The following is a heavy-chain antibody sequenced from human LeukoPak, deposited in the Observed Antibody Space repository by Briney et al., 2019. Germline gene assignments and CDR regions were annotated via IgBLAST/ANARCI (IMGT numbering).Heavy chain of an antibody. Sequence: GGSLRLSCAASGFTVSSHYINWVRQAPGKGLEWASVFYSGGSTFYADSVKGRFTISRDNSKNTLYLQMNSLRAEDTAVYYCVRRVYGDLSADYWGQGTLVTVSS. CDR2: FYSGGST. J-gene: IGHJ4*02. V-gene: IGHV3-66*02. D-gene: IGHD4-17*01. CDR1: GFTVSSHY. CDR3: VRRVYGDLSADY.